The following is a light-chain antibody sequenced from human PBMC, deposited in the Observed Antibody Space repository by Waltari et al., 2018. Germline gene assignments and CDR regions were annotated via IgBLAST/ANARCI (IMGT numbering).Light chain of an antibody. Sequence: QSVLTQPPSVSAAPGQTVTISCSADSSKIGNNYVSWYQHFPGTAPTLLIYEYIRRPSGIPDRVSGSKSGTSATLGIAGLQTGDEADYYCGTWDASLGGIFGTGTKVTVL. CDR2: EYI. J-gene: IGLJ1*01. CDR3: GTWDASLGGI. CDR1: SSKIGNNY. V-gene: IGLV1-51*02.